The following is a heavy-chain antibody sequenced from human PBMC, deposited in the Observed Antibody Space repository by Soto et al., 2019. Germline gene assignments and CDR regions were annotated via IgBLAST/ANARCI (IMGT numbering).Heavy chain of an antibody. V-gene: IGHV4-30-4*01. D-gene: IGHD6-13*01. Sequence: SETLSLTCTVSGGSISSAYEYWSWIRQPPGKGLEWIGYIYYGGSTHYNPSLKSRVIISVDTSKNQFSLKLNSVTAADTAVYYCAREYSSSWFRFDYWGQGTLVTVSS. CDR3: AREYSSSWFRFDY. CDR2: IYYGGST. CDR1: GGSISSAYEY. J-gene: IGHJ4*02.